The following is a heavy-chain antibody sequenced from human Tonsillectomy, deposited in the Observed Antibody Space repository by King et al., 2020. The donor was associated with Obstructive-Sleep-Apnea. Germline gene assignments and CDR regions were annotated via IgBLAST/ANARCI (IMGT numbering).Heavy chain of an antibody. CDR2: INYSGST. CDR1: GGSISSGDYN. CDR3: ARSPKLIWFGELSTFDY. J-gene: IGHJ4*02. D-gene: IGHD3-10*01. V-gene: IGHV4-30-4*01. Sequence: VQLQESGPGLVKPSQTLSLTCTVSGGSISSGDYNWNWIRQPPGKGLEWIWYINYSGSTHYNPSLQSRLIISVDTSKNQFSLKLSSVTAADTAVYYCARSPKLIWFGELSTFDYWGQGTLVTVSS.